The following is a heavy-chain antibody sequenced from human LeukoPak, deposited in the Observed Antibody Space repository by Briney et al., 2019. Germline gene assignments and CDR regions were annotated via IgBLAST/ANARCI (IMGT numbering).Heavy chain of an antibody. V-gene: IGHV3-33*08. CDR3: ARRIYCTSTSCYTGPDAFDI. Sequence: GGSLRLSCSASGFTFSSYGMHWVRQAPGKGLEWVAGIFYDGSNKYYADSVKGRFTISRDNSMNALYLQMNSLRAEDTAVYYCARRIYCTSTSCYTGPDAFDIWGQGTMVTVSS. CDR1: GFTFSSYG. D-gene: IGHD2-2*02. J-gene: IGHJ3*02. CDR2: IFYDGSNK.